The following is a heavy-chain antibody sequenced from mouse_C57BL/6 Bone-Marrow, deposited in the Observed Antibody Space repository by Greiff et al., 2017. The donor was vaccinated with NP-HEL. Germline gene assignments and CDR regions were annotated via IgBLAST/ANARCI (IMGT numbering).Heavy chain of an antibody. CDR2: IDPSDSYT. CDR1: GYTFTSYW. Sequence: QVQLQQPGAELVMPGASVKLSCKASGYTFTSYWMHWVKQRPGQGLEWIGEIDPSDSYTNYNQKFTGKSTLTVDKSSSTAYMQLSSLTSEDSAVYYCARPAYYSNYVFDYWGQGTTLTVSS. CDR3: ARPAYYSNYVFDY. J-gene: IGHJ2*01. V-gene: IGHV1-69*01. D-gene: IGHD2-5*01.